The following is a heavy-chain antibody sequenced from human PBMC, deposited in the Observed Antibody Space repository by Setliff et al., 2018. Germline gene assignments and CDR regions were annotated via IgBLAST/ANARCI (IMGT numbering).Heavy chain of an antibody. Sequence: SETLSLTCTVSGASITNINYYWGLIRQPPGKGLEWIGSIYHSGQTFYNPSLKSRATLSVDTYKNQFSRRLTPVPAADTAVYYCARGGLAAAATHWGQGTLVTVSS. CDR3: ARGGLAAAATH. CDR2: IYHSGQT. J-gene: IGHJ4*02. D-gene: IGHD6-13*01. CDR1: GASITNINYY. V-gene: IGHV4-39*07.